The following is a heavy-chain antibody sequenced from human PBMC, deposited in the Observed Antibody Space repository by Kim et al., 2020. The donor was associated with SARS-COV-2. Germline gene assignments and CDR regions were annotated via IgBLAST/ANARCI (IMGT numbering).Heavy chain of an antibody. D-gene: IGHD3-16*01. CDR3: ARLGEGIDP. CDR1: GGSISSSSYY. CDR2: IYYSGST. J-gene: IGHJ5*02. V-gene: IGHV4-39*01. Sequence: SETLSLTCTVSGGSISSSSYYWGWIRQPPGKGLEWIGSIYYSGSTYYNPSLKSRVTISVDTSKNQFSLKLSSVTAADTAVYYCARLGEGIDPWGQGTLVTVSS.